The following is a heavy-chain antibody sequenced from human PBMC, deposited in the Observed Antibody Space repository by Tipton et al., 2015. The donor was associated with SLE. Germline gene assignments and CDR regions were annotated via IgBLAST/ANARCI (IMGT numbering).Heavy chain of an antibody. D-gene: IGHD2-2*01. CDR2: INPDSGGT. CDR1: GYIFSDYY. J-gene: IGHJ4*02. Sequence: QLVQSGPEVKKPGASVRVSCQASGYIFSDYYMHWVRQAPGQGLEWMGRINPDSGGTNYAQKFLGRVTMTWDTSISTAYMELSRLRSDDTAVYYCARAYCSSTSCTSGYWGQGTLVTVSS. V-gene: IGHV1-2*06. CDR3: ARAYCSSTSCTSGY.